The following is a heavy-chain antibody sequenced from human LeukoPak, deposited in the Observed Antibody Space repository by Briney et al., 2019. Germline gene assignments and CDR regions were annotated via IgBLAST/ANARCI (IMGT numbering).Heavy chain of an antibody. J-gene: IGHJ4*02. CDR2: INHSGST. D-gene: IGHD2-15*01. CDR1: GGSFSGYY. V-gene: IGHV4-34*01. Sequence: SETLSLTCAAYGGSFSGYYWSWIRQPPGKGLEWIGEINHSGSTNYNPSLKSRVTISVDTSKNQFSLKLSSVTAADTAVYYCAESYCSGGSCYGGDYWGQGTLVTVSS. CDR3: AESYCSGGSCYGGDY.